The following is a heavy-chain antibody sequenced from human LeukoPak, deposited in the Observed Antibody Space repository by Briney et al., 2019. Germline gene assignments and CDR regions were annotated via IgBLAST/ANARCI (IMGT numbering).Heavy chain of an antibody. V-gene: IGHV3-23*01. Sequence: GGSLRLSCAASGFTFSSYAMSWVRQAPGKGLEWVSAISGSGGSTYYADSVKGRFTISRDNSKNTLHLQMNSLRAEDTALYYCAKTGQYSSSFFDYWGQGTLVTVSS. CDR2: ISGSGGST. CDR1: GFTFSSYA. CDR3: AKTGQYSSSFFDY. D-gene: IGHD6-13*01. J-gene: IGHJ4*02.